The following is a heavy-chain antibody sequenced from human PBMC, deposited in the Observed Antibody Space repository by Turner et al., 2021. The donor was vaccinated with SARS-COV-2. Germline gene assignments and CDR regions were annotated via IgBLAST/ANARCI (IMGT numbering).Heavy chain of an antibody. D-gene: IGHD1-1*01. CDR2: IYYSGST. CDR3: AGEETGRYDYDNGMDV. J-gene: IGHJ6*02. V-gene: IGHV4-39*01. CDR1: GGAISISSYY. Sequence: QLQLQESGPGLVKPSETLSLTCTVSGGAISISSYYWGWIRQPPGKGLECIGTIYYSGSTYYNPSLKSRVTISVDTSKNQFSLKLSSVTAADTAVYYCAGEETGRYDYDNGMDVWGQGTTVTVSS.